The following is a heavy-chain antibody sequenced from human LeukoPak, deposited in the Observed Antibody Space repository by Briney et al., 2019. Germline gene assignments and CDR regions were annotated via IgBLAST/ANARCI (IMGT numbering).Heavy chain of an antibody. D-gene: IGHD6-13*01. CDR2: INTDSGNT. CDR3: ARDEGSSWLIDY. J-gene: IGHJ4*02. CDR1: GYSFTSYA. Sequence: GASVKVSCKASGYSFTSYAMHWVRQAPGQGLECMGWINTDSGNTQYSWKFQGRVTFTRDTSAGTAYMELSSLRSEDTAVYYCARDEGSSWLIDYWGQGTLVTVSS. V-gene: IGHV1-3*04.